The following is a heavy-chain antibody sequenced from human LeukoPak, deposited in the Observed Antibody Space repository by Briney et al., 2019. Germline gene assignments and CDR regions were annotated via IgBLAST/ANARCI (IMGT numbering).Heavy chain of an antibody. D-gene: IGHD3-10*01. V-gene: IGHV4-59*01. CDR2: IYYSGST. J-gene: IGHJ5*02. CDR1: GGSMSSYY. CDR3: ARDKYYYQNSNWFDP. Sequence: KPSETLSLTCTVSGGSMSSYYWSWIRQPPGKGLEWIGYIYYSGSTNYNPSLKSRVTISVDTSKNQFSLNLRSVTAADTAVYYCARDKYYYQNSNWFDPWGQGTLVTVSS.